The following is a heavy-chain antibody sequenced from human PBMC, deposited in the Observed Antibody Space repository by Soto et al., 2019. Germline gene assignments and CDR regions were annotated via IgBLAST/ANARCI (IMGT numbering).Heavy chain of an antibody. Sequence: SETLSLTCAVSGYSISSGYYWGWIRQPPGKGLEWIGSIYHSGSTYYNPSLKSRVTISVDTSKNQFSLKLSSVTAADTAVYYCCHPFIDYWGSAPLVTGST. J-gene: IGHJ4*02. CDR1: GYSISSGYY. V-gene: IGHV4-38-2*01. CDR2: IYHSGST. CDR3: CHPFIDY.